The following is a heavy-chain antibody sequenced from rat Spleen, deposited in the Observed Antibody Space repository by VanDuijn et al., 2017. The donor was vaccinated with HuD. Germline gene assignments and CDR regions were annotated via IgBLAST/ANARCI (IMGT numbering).Heavy chain of an antibody. CDR2: ISHDGDST. V-gene: IGHV5-29*01. Sequence: EVQLLESEGDLVQHGRSLKVSCAASGFTFSYYYMAWVRQGPTEGLEWVATISHDGDSTYYRDSVKGRFTIFSDNAKSTLYLQMDSLMSEDTATYYCARDDGGDDCFDYWGQGVMVTVSS. D-gene: IGHD1-11*01. J-gene: IGHJ2*01. CDR3: ARDDGGDDCFDY. CDR1: GFTFSYYY.